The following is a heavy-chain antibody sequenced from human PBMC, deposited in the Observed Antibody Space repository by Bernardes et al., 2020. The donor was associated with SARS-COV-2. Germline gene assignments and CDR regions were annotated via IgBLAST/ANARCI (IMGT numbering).Heavy chain of an antibody. D-gene: IGHD3-3*01. CDR2: ISWNSGSI. J-gene: IGHJ3*02. CDR1: GFTFDDYA. V-gene: IGHV3-9*01. Sequence: GGSLRLSCAASGFTFDDYAMHWVRQAPGKGLEWVSGISWNSGSIGYADSVKGRFTISRDNAKNSLYLQMNSLRAEDTALYYCAKVGDFWSGDDAFDIWGQGTMVTVSS. CDR3: AKVGDFWSGDDAFDI.